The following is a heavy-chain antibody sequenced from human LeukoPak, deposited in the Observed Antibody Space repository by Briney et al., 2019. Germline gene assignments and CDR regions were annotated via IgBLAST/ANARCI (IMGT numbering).Heavy chain of an antibody. J-gene: IGHJ4*02. D-gene: IGHD3-22*01. CDR1: GFTFSSYA. CDR2: ISGSGGST. CDR3: AKAHDYYDSSGYLDY. V-gene: IGHV3-23*01. Sequence: QAGGSLRLSCAASGFTFSSYAMSWVRQAPGKGLEWVSAISGSGGSTYYADSVKGRFTISRDNSKNTLYLQMNSLRAEDTAVYYCAKAHDYYDSSGYLDYWGQGTLVTVSS.